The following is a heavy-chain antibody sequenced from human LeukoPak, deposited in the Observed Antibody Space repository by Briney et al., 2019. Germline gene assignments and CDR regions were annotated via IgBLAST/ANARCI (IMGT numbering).Heavy chain of an antibody. CDR3: ARERGNWFDP. J-gene: IGHJ5*02. CDR1: GGSITTHY. CDR2: MYHTGST. V-gene: IGHV4-59*11. Sequence: SETLSLTCTVSGGSITTHYWSWIRQPPGKGLEWIGYMYHTGSTKYNPSLQSRVTMSVDTSKSQVSLELSSVTAADTAVYYCARERGNWFDPWGQGTLVTVSS.